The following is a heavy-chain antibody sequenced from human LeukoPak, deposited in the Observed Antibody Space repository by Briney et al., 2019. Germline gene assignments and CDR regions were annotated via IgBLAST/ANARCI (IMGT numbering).Heavy chain of an antibody. Sequence: GASVKVSCKASGGTFSSYAISWVRQAPGQGLEWMGGVIPIFGTANYAQKFQGRVTITADESTSTAYMELSSLRSEDTAVYYCARDSLSAFLPLYGMDVWGQGTTVIVSS. D-gene: IGHD2-21*02. CDR1: GGTFSSYA. V-gene: IGHV1-69*13. CDR2: VIPIFGTA. J-gene: IGHJ6*02. CDR3: ARDSLSAFLPLYGMDV.